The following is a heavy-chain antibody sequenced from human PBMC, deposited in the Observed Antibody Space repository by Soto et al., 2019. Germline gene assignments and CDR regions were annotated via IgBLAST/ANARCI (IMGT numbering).Heavy chain of an antibody. CDR3: ARERSSLVGYCSSTSCYDTGMDV. CDR1: GYTFTSYY. J-gene: IGHJ6*02. CDR2: INPSGGST. V-gene: IGHV1-46*01. Sequence: ASVKVSCKASGYTFTSYYMHWVRQAPGQGLEWMGIINPSGGSTSYAQKFQGRVTMTRDTSTSTVYMELSSLRSEDTAVYYCARERSSLVGYCSSTSCYDTGMDVWGQGTTVTVSS. D-gene: IGHD2-2*01.